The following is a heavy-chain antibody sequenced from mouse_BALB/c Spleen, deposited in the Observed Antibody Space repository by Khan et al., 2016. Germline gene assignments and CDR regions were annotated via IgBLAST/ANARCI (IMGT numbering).Heavy chain of an antibody. J-gene: IGHJ3*01. CDR1: GFNIKDTY. V-gene: IGHV14-3*02. CDR2: IDPANGNT. D-gene: IGHD2-2*01. CDR3: APICCGYDGFAC. Sequence: VQLQQPGAELVKPGASVKLSCTASGFNIKDTYMHWVKLRPEQGLEWIGRIDPANGNTKYDPKFQGKATIPADTSSNTAYLQLSSLTSEDTAVYYCAPICCGYDGFACWGQGSLVAVSA.